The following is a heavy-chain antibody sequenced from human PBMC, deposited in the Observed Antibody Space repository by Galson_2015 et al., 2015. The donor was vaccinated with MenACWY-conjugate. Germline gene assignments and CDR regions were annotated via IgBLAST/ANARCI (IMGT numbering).Heavy chain of an antibody. CDR2: INPAGSDK. CDR3: ARGPLTTRHFDL. CDR1: GFTFSNHW. J-gene: IGHJ2*01. V-gene: IGHV3-7*03. D-gene: IGHD4-11*01. Sequence: SLRLSCAASGFTFSNHWMSWVRQAPGKGLDWVASINPAGSDKFYVDSVKGRFTISRDSAKNSLYLQMNSLRAEDTAVYYCARGPLTTRHFDLWGRGTLVTVSS.